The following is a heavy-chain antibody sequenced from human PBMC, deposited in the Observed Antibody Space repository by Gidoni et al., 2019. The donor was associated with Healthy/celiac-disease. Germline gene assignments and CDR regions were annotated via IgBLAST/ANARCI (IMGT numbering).Heavy chain of an antibody. Sequence: QVQLVQSGAEVKKPGASVKVSCKASGYTFTSYGISWVRQAPGQGLEWMGWISAYNGNTNYAQKLQGRVTMTTDTSTSTAYMELRSLRSDDTAVYYCAREVYYDFWSGYYTYYYGMDVWGQGTTVTVS. V-gene: IGHV1-18*01. CDR1: GYTFTSYG. CDR2: ISAYNGNT. D-gene: IGHD3-3*01. J-gene: IGHJ6*02. CDR3: AREVYYDFWSGYYTYYYGMDV.